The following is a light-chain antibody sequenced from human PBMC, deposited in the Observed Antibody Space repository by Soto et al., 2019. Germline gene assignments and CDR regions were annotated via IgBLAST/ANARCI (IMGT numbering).Light chain of an antibody. CDR3: TSYITAGTYV. CDR1: SSDVGSYNY. CDR2: DVS. V-gene: IGLV2-14*03. J-gene: IGLJ1*01. Sequence: QCVLTQPASVSGSPGQSSTISCTGTSSDVGSYNYVSWYQQHPGKAPKLMIYDVSNRPSGVSDRFSGSKSGNTASLTISGLQAEDEADYYCTSYITAGTYVFGTGTKLTVL.